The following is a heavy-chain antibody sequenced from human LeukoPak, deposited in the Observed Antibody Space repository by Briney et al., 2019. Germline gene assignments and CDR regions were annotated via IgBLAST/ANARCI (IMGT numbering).Heavy chain of an antibody. CDR1: GFTFSTYT. Sequence: GGSQRLSCAASGFTFSTYTMAWVRQAPGKGLECVSTINGRGGDTYYADSVKGRFTISRDNSRNTVYLQMNSLRAEDTAAYYCAKDRAGTPWADWGQGTLVTVSS. CDR2: INGRGGDT. D-gene: IGHD1-1*01. J-gene: IGHJ4*02. CDR3: AKDRAGTPWAD. V-gene: IGHV3-23*01.